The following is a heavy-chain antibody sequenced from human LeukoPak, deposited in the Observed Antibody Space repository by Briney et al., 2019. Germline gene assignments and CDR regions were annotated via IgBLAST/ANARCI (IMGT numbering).Heavy chain of an antibody. Sequence: ASVKVSCKASGGTFSSYAISCVRQAPGQWLEWMGRIIPILGIANYAQKFQGRVTITADKSTSTAYMELSSLRSEDTAVYYCARVQSTVTSETQDYYYYGMDVWGQGTTVTVSS. CDR2: IIPILGIA. J-gene: IGHJ6*02. CDR3: ARVQSTVTSETQDYYYYGMDV. CDR1: GGTFSSYA. V-gene: IGHV1-69*04. D-gene: IGHD4-17*01.